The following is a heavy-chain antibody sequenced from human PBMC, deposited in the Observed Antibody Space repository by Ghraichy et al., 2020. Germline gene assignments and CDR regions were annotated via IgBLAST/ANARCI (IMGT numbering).Heavy chain of an antibody. J-gene: IGHJ6*02. D-gene: IGHD3-3*01. CDR2: MNPNSGNT. CDR3: ARGQGYDFWSGSLYYYYGMDV. V-gene: IGHV1-8*01. Sequence: ASVKVSCKASGYTFTSYDINWVRQATGQGLEWMGWMNPNSGNTGYAQKFQGRVTMTRNTSISTAYMELSSLRSEDTAVYYCARGQGYDFWSGSLYYYYGMDVWGQGTTVTVSS. CDR1: GYTFTSYD.